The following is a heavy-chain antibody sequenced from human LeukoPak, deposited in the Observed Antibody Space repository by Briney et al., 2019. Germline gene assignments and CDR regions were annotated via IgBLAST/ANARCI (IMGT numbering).Heavy chain of an antibody. J-gene: IGHJ4*02. Sequence: PGGSLRLSCAASGFTFSSYGMHWVRQAPGKGLEWVAVISYDGSNKYYADSVKGRFTISRDNSKNTLYLQMNSLRAEDTAVYYCARGGSSWPPDYWGQGTLVTVSS. CDR2: ISYDGSNK. D-gene: IGHD6-13*01. CDR3: ARGGSSWPPDY. CDR1: GFTFSSYG. V-gene: IGHV3-30*03.